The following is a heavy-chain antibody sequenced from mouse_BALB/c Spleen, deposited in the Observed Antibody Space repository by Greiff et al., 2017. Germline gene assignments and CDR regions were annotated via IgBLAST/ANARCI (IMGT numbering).Heavy chain of an antibody. CDR2: IWSGGST. J-gene: IGHJ4*01. CDR1: GFSLTSYG. D-gene: IGHD2-14*01. V-gene: IGHV2-2*02. CDR3: ARDYRYGDYYAMDY. Sequence: VQLQQSGPGLVQPSQSLSITCTVSGFSLTSYGVHWVRQSPGKGLEWLGVIWSGGSTDYNAAFISRLSISKDNSKSQVFFKMNSLQANDTAIYYCARDYRYGDYYAMDYWGQGTSVTVSS.